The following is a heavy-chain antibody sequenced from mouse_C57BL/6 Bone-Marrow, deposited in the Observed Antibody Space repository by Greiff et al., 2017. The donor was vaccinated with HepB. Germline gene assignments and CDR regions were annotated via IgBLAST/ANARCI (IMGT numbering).Heavy chain of an antibody. V-gene: IGHV1-55*01. CDR2: IYPGSGST. D-gene: IGHD2-2*01. CDR3: ARRKGRLWLRRTHYYAMDY. CDR1: GYTFTSYW. Sequence: QVQLQQPGAELVKPGASVKMSCKASGYTFTSYWITWVKQRPGQGLEWIGDIYPGSGSTNYNEKFKSKATLTVDTSSSTAYLQLSSLTSEDSAVYNCARRKGRLWLRRTHYYAMDYWGQGTSVTVSS. J-gene: IGHJ4*01.